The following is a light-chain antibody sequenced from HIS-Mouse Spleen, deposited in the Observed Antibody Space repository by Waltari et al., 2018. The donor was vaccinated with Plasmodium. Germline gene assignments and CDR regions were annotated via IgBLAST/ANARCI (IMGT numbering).Light chain of an antibody. CDR3: CSYAGSSTYV. Sequence: QSALTQPASVSGSPGQSLTISCTGTSRYVGSYNLVSWYQQHPGKAPKLMIYEGSKRPSGVSNRFSGSKSGNTASLTISGLQAEDEADYYCCSYAGSSTYVFGTGTKVTVL. CDR2: EGS. V-gene: IGLV2-23*01. CDR1: SRYVGSYNL. J-gene: IGLJ1*01.